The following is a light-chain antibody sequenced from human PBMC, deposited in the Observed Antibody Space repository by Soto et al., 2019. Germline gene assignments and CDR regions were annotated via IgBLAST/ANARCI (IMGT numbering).Light chain of an antibody. CDR1: QGLSDS. J-gene: IGKJ5*01. CDR3: QQGHNWPLT. Sequence: DIQMTQSPSSVSASVGDRVTITCRATQGLSDSLAWYQQKPGKAPKLLISVTSRLQSGVPSRFSGSVSGTDFTLTIDRLQPEDLATYYCQQGHNWPLTFGQGTRLEIK. V-gene: IGKV1-12*01. CDR2: VTS.